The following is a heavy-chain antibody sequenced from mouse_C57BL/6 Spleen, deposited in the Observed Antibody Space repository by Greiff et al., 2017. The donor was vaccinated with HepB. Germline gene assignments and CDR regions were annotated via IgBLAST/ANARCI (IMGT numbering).Heavy chain of an antibody. CDR1: GYTFTSYG. Sequence: VQLKQSGAELARPGASVKLSCKASGYTFTSYGISWVKQRTGQGLEWIGEIYPRSGNTYYNEKFKGKATLTADKSSSTAYMELRSLTSEDSAVYFCARWRYDYYAMDYWGQGTSVTVSS. CDR2: IYPRSGNT. J-gene: IGHJ4*01. CDR3: ARWRYDYYAMDY. V-gene: IGHV1-81*01. D-gene: IGHD2-14*01.